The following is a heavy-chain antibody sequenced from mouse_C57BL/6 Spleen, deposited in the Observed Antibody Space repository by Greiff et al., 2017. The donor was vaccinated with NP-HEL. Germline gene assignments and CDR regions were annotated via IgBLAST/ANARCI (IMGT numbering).Heavy chain of an antibody. CDR1: GFTFSDYY. D-gene: IGHD1-2*01. Sequence: EVQLVESGGGLVQPGGSLKLSCAASGFTFSDYYMYWVRQTPEKRLEWVAYISNGGGSTYYPDTVKGRFTISRDNAKNTLYLQMSRLKSEDTAMYYCARQRGLRPPYAMDYWGQGTSVTVSS. CDR2: ISNGGGST. V-gene: IGHV5-12*01. J-gene: IGHJ4*01. CDR3: ARQRGLRPPYAMDY.